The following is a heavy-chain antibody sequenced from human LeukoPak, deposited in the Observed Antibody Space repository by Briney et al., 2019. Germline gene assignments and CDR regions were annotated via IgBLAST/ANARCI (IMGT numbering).Heavy chain of an antibody. Sequence: GGSLRLSCAASGFTFSTYPMSWVRQAPGKGLEWVSSLSDSGGRTYYADSVKGRFTISRDNSKNTLFLQMNSLRAEDTAVYHCAKGPFRQVDYWGQGTLVTVSS. CDR2: LSDSGGRT. V-gene: IGHV3-23*01. CDR1: GFTFSTYP. CDR3: AKGPFRQVDY. J-gene: IGHJ4*02.